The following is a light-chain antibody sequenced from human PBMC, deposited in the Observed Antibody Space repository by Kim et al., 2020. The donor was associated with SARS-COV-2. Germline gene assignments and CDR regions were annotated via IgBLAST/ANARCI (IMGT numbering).Light chain of an antibody. J-gene: IGLJ3*02. V-gene: IGLV6-57*01. CDR2: EDN. Sequence: LTQPHSVSESPGKTVTISCTRSSGSIASNYVQWYQQRPGSSPTTVIYEDNQRPSGVPDRFSGSIDSSSNSPSLTISGLKTEDEADYYCQSYDSSNWVFGGGTQLTVL. CDR3: QSYDSSNWV. CDR1: SGSIASNY.